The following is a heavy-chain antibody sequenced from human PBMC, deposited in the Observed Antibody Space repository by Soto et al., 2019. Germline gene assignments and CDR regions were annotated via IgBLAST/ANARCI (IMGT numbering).Heavy chain of an antibody. CDR2: IWYDGSNK. V-gene: IGHV3-33*01. Sequence: QVQLVESGGGVVQPGRSLRLSCAASGFTFSSYGMHWVRQAPGKGLEWVAVIWYDGSNKYYADSVKGRFTISRDNSKNTLYLQMNSLRAEDTAVYYCARDKRGTTLTPDYWGQGTLVTVSS. CDR3: ARDKRGTTLTPDY. D-gene: IGHD4-17*01. CDR1: GFTFSSYG. J-gene: IGHJ4*02.